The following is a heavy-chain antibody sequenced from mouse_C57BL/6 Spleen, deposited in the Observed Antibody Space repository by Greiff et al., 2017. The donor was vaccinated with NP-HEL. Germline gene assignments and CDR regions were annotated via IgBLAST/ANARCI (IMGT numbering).Heavy chain of an antibody. CDR3: ARGDYDGHFDY. CDR2: ISYDGSN. V-gene: IGHV3-6*01. CDR1: GYSITSGYY. Sequence: EVQLQESGPGLVKPSQSLSLTCSVTGYSITSGYYWNWIRQFPGNKLEWMGYISYDGSNNYNPSLKNRISITRDTSKNQFFLKLNSVTTEDTATYYCARGDYDGHFDYWGQGTTLTVSS. D-gene: IGHD2-4*01. J-gene: IGHJ2*01.